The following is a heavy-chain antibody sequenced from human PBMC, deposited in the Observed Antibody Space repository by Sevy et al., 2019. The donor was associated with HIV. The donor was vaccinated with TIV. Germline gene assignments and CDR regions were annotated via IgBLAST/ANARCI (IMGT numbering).Heavy chain of an antibody. CDR1: GFTFSSYA. J-gene: IGHJ6*02. Sequence: GGSLRLSCAASGFTFSSYAMHWVRQAPGKGLEWVAVISYDGSNKYYADSVKGRFTISRDNSKNTLYLQMNSLRAEDTAVYYCARDFRRGYSSGQKYYYYGMDVWGQGTTVTVSS. D-gene: IGHD6-19*01. CDR3: ARDFRRGYSSGQKYYYYGMDV. CDR2: ISYDGSNK. V-gene: IGHV3-30-3*01.